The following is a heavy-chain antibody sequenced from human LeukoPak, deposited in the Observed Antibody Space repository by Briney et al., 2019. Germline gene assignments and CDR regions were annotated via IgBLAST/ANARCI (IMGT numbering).Heavy chain of an antibody. D-gene: IGHD2-21*02. CDR2: IKQDGSEK. Sequence: GGSLRLSCAASGFTFSSYWMSWVRQAPGKGLEWVANIKQDGSEKYFVDSVKGRFTISRDNAKNSLYLQMNSLRAEDTAVYYCARVFRRVTAIYYFDYWGQGTLVTVSS. CDR1: GFTFSSYW. V-gene: IGHV3-7*01. CDR3: ARVFRRVTAIYYFDY. J-gene: IGHJ4*02.